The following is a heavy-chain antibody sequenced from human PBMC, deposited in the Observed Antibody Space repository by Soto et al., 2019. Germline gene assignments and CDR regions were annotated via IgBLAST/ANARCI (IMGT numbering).Heavy chain of an antibody. J-gene: IGHJ6*02. CDR3: ARDLWDLASVWGYYYYGMDV. D-gene: IGHD1-26*01. Sequence: GGSLRLSCAASGFTFSSYSMNWVRQAPGKGLEWVSSISSSSSYIYYADSVKGRFTISRDNAKNLLYLQMNSLRAEETAVYYCARDLWDLASVWGYYYYGMDVWGQGTTVTVSS. CDR1: GFTFSSYS. V-gene: IGHV3-21*01. CDR2: ISSSSSYI.